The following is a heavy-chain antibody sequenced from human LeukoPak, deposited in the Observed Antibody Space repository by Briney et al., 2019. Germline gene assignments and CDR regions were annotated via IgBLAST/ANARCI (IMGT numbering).Heavy chain of an antibody. CDR1: GFTFSSYW. D-gene: IGHD3-22*01. CDR2: INSDGYSI. V-gene: IGHV3-74*01. Sequence: GGSLRLSCAASGFTFSSYWMHWVRQAPGKGLVWVSRINSDGYSIGYADSVKGRFTISRDNAKNSLYLQMNSLRAEDTAVYYCARDADTSSRYSRFDYWGQGTLVAVSS. J-gene: IGHJ4*02. CDR3: ARDADTSSRYSRFDY.